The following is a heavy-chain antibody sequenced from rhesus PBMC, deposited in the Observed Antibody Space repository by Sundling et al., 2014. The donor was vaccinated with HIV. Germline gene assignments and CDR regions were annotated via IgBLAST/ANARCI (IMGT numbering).Heavy chain of an antibody. Sequence: QLVESGGGLVQPGGSLRLSCAASGFTFSTYAMYWVRQAPGKGLEWISAISSGGGSTYYADSVKGRFTISRDNSKNTLSLQMNSLRPEDTAVYYCANRAYSGYGFGYWGQGVLVTVSS. CDR3: ANRAYSGYGFGY. D-gene: IGHD5-42*01. J-gene: IGHJ4*01. V-gene: IGHV3-103*01. CDR1: GFTFSTYA. CDR2: ISSGGGST.